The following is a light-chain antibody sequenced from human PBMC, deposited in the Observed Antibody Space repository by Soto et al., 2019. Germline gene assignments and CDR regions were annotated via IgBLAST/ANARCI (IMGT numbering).Light chain of an antibody. CDR1: QSIRYW. V-gene: IGKV1-5*01. J-gene: IGKJ1*01. CDR2: DAS. CDR3: QQYNILST. Sequence: DLQMTQSPSTLSASVGDRVTITCRASQSIRYWVAWYQHKPGKAPXXLIYDASTLESGVPTMFSGSGSGTEFTLTISSLHPDDFATYYCQQYNILSTFGQGTKVDIK.